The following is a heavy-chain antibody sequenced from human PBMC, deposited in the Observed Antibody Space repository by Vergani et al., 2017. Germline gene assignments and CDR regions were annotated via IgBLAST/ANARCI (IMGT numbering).Heavy chain of an antibody. CDR3: TRGGYSYGYDY. D-gene: IGHD5-18*01. Sequence: EVQLVESGGGLVQPGRSLRLSCAASGFTFSGSAMHWVRQASGKGLEWVGRIRSKANSYATAYAASVKGRFTISRDDSKNTAYLQMNSLKTEDTAVYYCTRGGYSYGYDYWGQGTLVTVSS. V-gene: IGHV3-73*01. CDR1: GFTFSGSA. CDR2: IRSKANSYAT. J-gene: IGHJ4*02.